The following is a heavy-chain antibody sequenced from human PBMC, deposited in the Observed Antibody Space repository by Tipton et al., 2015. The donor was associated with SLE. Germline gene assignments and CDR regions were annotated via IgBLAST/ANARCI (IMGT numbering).Heavy chain of an antibody. V-gene: IGHV4-39*07. CDR3: ARSPWGSWAFDI. J-gene: IGHJ3*02. CDR2: IWYTGST. D-gene: IGHD7-27*01. Sequence: TLSLTCSVSGGSIRSTSYYWGWIRQPPGKGLELIGTIWYTGSTSYYPSLESRVTISADTSKNQFSLRLTSVTVADTAVYYCARSPWGSWAFDIWGQGTVVTVSS. CDR1: GGSIRSTSYY.